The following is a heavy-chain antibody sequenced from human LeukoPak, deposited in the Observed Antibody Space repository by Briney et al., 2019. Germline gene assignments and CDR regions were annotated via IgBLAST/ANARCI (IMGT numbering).Heavy chain of an antibody. CDR2: IYYSGST. J-gene: IGHJ4*02. CDR1: GGSISSYY. V-gene: IGHV4-59*01. D-gene: IGHD5-24*01. Sequence: SETLSLTCTVSGGSISSYYWSWIRQPPGKGLEWIGYIYYSGSTNYNPSLKSRVTISVDTSKNQFSLKLSSVTAADTAVYYCARVGIEMASVDYWGQGTLVTVSS. CDR3: ARVGIEMASVDY.